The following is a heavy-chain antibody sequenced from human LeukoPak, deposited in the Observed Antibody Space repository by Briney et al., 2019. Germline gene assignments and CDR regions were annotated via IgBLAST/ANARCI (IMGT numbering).Heavy chain of an antibody. J-gene: IGHJ6*02. Sequence: ASVKVSCKASGFTFTGYYMHWVRLAPGQGLEWMGWINPNSDGTNYAQKFQGRVTMTRDTSISTAYMELSRLRSDDTAVYYCARDGQYSSSWHPSYYYYYGMDVWGQGTTVTVSS. D-gene: IGHD6-13*01. V-gene: IGHV1-2*02. CDR1: GFTFTGYY. CDR3: ARDGQYSSSWHPSYYYYYGMDV. CDR2: INPNSDGT.